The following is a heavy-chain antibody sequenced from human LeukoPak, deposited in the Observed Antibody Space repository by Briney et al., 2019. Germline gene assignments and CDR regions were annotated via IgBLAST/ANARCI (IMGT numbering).Heavy chain of an antibody. Sequence: PSQTLSLTCTVSGGSISSGGYYWSWIRQHPGKGLEWIGYIYYSGSTYYNPSLKSRVTISVDTSKNQFSLKLSSVPAPDTAVSYCARGGGWSRYTWFAPWGQGPLVTVSS. CDR3: ARGGGWSRYTWFAP. J-gene: IGHJ5*02. CDR2: IYYSGST. CDR1: GGSISSGGYY. D-gene: IGHD6-19*01. V-gene: IGHV4-31*03.